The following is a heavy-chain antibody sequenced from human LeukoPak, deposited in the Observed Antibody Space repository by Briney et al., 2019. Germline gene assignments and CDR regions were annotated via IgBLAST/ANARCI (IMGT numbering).Heavy chain of an antibody. V-gene: IGHV4-59*12. CDR2: MHYTGST. CDR3: ARETDYDFWSGPHFDY. J-gene: IGHJ4*02. CDR1: GESMSGFY. D-gene: IGHD3-3*01. Sequence: SETLSLTCTVSGESMSGFYWNWIRQPPGKGLEWIGYMHYTGSTNYNPSLKSRVTISIDTSKNQFSLKLSSVTASDTAVYYCARETDYDFWSGPHFDYWGQGTLVTVSS.